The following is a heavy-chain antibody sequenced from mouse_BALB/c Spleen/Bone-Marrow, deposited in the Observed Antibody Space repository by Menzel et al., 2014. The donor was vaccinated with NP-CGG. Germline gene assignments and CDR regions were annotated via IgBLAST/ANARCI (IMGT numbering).Heavy chain of an antibody. J-gene: IGHJ2*01. CDR2: INPYNDGT. Sequence: EVQLQESGPELVKPGASVKMSCKASGYTFTSYVMHWVKQKPGRGLEWIGYINPYNDGTKYNEKFKGKATLTSDKSSSTAYMELSSLTSEDSAVYYRARPRQLGLPYYFDYWGQGTTLTVSS. CDR1: GYTFTSYV. CDR3: ARPRQLGLPYYFDY. V-gene: IGHV1-14*01. D-gene: IGHD3-2*01.